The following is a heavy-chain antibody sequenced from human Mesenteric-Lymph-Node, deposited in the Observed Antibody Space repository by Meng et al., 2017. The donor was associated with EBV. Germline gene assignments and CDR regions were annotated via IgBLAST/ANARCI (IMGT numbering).Heavy chain of an antibody. CDR2: IFHSGTT. V-gene: IGHV4-4*02. CDR3: AKVDGSGRSNWFDP. D-gene: IGHD3-10*01. Sequence: EEQRGAARGGVGPSGPLPRTSRVAGGFTSSYYWWSWVRQTPGKGLEWIGDIFHSGTTNNNPSLRSRLTLSVDKSKNQFSLRLSSVTAADTAVYYCAKVDGSGRSNWFDPWGQGTLVTVSS. J-gene: IGHJ5*02. CDR1: GGFTSSYYW.